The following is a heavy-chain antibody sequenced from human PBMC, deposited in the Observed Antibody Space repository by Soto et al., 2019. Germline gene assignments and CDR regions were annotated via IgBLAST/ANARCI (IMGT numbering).Heavy chain of an antibody. CDR3: AREKGGYYDSSVNWFDP. V-gene: IGHV4-34*01. CDR1: GGPFSDFH. Sequence: SETLSLTCAVYGGPFSDFHWTWIRQPRGKGLEWIGEINHGGATNYNPSPKSRVTISVDTSKNQFSLKLSSVTAADTAVYYCAREKGGYYDSSVNWFDPWGQGTLVTSPQ. CDR2: INHGGAT. D-gene: IGHD3-22*01. J-gene: IGHJ5*02.